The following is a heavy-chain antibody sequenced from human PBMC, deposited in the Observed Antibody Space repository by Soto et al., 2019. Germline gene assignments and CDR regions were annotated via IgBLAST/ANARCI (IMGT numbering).Heavy chain of an antibody. D-gene: IGHD2-2*01. V-gene: IGHV1-18*01. CDR1: GYTFTSYG. Sequence: GASVEVSCKASGYTFTSYGISWVRQAPGQGLEWMGWISAYNGNTNYAQKLQGRVTMTTDTSTSTAYMELRSLRSDDTAVYYCARDTPSDGSPGPSDYYGMDSWGQETTLTISS. CDR3: ARDTPSDGSPGPSDYYGMDS. J-gene: IGHJ6*01. CDR2: ISAYNGNT.